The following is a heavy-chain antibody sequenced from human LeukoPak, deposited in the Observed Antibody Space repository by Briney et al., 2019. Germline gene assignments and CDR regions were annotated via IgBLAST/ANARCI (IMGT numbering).Heavy chain of an antibody. V-gene: IGHV1-18*01. Sequence: ASVKVSCKASGYTFTSSGISWVRQAPGQGLEWMGWISAYNGNTNYAQKLQGRVTKTTDTSTSTAYMELRSLRSDDTAVYYCARGVYDSSGYYPLVGFFDLWGRGTLVTVSS. CDR1: GYTFTSSG. CDR3: ARGVYDSSGYYPLVGFFDL. J-gene: IGHJ2*01. CDR2: ISAYNGNT. D-gene: IGHD3-22*01.